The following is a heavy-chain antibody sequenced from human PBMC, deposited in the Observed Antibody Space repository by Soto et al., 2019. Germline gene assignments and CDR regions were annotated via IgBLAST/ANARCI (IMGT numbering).Heavy chain of an antibody. V-gene: IGHV3-30*18. D-gene: IGHD3-22*01. Sequence: AVGSLRLSCAASGFTFSSYGMHWVRQAPGKGLEWVAVISYDGSNKYYADSVKGRFTISRDNSKNTLYLQMNSLRAEDTAVYYCAKDRPHYYDSSGYLDYWGQGTLVTVSS. CDR2: ISYDGSNK. CDR1: GFTFSSYG. CDR3: AKDRPHYYDSSGYLDY. J-gene: IGHJ4*02.